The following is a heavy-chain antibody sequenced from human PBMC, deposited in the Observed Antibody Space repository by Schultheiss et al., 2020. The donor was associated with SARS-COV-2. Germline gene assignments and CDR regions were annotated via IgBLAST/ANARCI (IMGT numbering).Heavy chain of an antibody. J-gene: IGHJ5*02. Sequence: SETLSLTCTVSGGSISSYYWSWIRQPPGKGLEWIGYIYHSGSTYYNPSLKSRVTISVDKSKNQFSLKLSSVTAADTAVYYCARVGSAGSPASWGQGTLVTVSS. CDR3: ARVGSAGSPAS. CDR1: GGSISSYY. D-gene: IGHD6-25*01. CDR2: IYHSGST. V-gene: IGHV4-59*12.